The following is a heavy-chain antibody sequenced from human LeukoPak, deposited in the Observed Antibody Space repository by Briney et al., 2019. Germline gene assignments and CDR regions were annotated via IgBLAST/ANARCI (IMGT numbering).Heavy chain of an antibody. J-gene: IGHJ4*02. Sequence: TGGSLRLSCAASGFTFSSYVMSWVRQAPGKGLEWVSAISGSGGSTYYADSVKGRFTISRDNSKNTLYLQMNSLRAEDTAVYYCAKDPPRIAAAANYFDYWGQGTLVTVSS. CDR1: GFTFSSYV. D-gene: IGHD6-13*01. V-gene: IGHV3-23*01. CDR2: ISGSGGST. CDR3: AKDPPRIAAAANYFDY.